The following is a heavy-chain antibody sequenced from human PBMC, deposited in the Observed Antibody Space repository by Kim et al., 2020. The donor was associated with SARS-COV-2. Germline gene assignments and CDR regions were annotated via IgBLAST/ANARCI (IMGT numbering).Heavy chain of an antibody. V-gene: IGHV3-30*03. CDR3: ARTSGVFAIQTYYYGLDV. CDR2: ISYDGSMK. D-gene: IGHD2-8*01. Sequence: GGSLRLSCEASGFTFNNHGMHWVRRAPGKGLEWVAFISYDGSMKYYADSVKGRFTISRDSSRRTLYLQMHRLRPDDSAVYYCARTSGVFAIQTYYYGLDVWGRGTTVPVS. J-gene: IGHJ6*02. CDR1: GFTFNNHG.